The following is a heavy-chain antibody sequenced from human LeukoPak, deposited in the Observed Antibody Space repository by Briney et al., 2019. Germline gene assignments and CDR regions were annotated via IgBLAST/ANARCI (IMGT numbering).Heavy chain of an antibody. Sequence: GGSLRLSCAASGFTFDDYAMHWVRHAPGQGLEWVSGISWNSGSIAYADSVKGRFTISRDNAKNSLYLQMSSLRAEDTALYYCVKDTKFSGSYHPMDVWGKGTTVTVSS. V-gene: IGHV3-9*01. CDR2: ISWNSGSI. CDR3: VKDTKFSGSYHPMDV. CDR1: GFTFDDYA. J-gene: IGHJ6*03. D-gene: IGHD1-26*01.